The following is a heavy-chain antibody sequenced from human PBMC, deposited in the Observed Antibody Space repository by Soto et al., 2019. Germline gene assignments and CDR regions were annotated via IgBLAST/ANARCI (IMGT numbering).Heavy chain of an antibody. CDR2: IYYSGST. CDR3: AAKVTHYSRLYYGMDV. Sequence: PSETLSLTCTVSGGSISSYYWSWIRQPPGKGLEWIGYIYYSGSTNYNPSLKSRVTISVDTSKNQLSLKLSSVTAADTAVYYCAAKVTHYSRLYYGMDVWGQGNTVTVSS. CDR1: GGSISSYY. J-gene: IGHJ6*02. D-gene: IGHD4-4*01. V-gene: IGHV4-59*01.